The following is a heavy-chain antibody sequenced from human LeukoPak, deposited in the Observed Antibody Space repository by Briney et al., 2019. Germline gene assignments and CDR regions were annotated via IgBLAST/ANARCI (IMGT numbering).Heavy chain of an antibody. CDR1: GGSISDSTYY. Sequence: SETLSLTCTVSGGSISDSTYYWGWIRQPPGKGLEWIGEINHSGSTNYNPSLKSRVTISVDTSKNQFSLKLSSVTAADTAVYYCARRGSSTRVRAFDIWGQGTMVTVSS. J-gene: IGHJ3*02. D-gene: IGHD2-2*01. V-gene: IGHV4-39*07. CDR3: ARRGSSTRVRAFDI. CDR2: INHSGST.